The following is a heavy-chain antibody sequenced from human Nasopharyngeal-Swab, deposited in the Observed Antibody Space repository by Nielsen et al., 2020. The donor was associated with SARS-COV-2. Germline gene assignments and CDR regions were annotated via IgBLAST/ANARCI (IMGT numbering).Heavy chain of an antibody. D-gene: IGHD3-16*01. CDR2: MFYSGTT. J-gene: IGHJ3*02. Sequence: SETLSLTCTVSGASVSDYYWTWIRQPPGKGLEWNGYMFYSGTTNYNPSLKSRVTLSVDTSKNQFSLNLSSVTAADTAVYYCTRHGGSVVDAFDIWGQGTMVTVSS. V-gene: IGHV4-59*02. CDR1: GASVSDYY. CDR3: TRHGGSVVDAFDI.